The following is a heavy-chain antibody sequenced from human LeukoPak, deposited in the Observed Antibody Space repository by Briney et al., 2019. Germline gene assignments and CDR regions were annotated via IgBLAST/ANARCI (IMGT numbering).Heavy chain of an antibody. CDR3: AKDGRYTYYYYFDY. CDR1: GFTFSSYA. V-gene: IGHV3-23*01. J-gene: IGHJ4*02. CDR2: ISNSGGST. D-gene: IGHD5-18*01. Sequence: GASLRLSCAASGFTFSSYAMSWVRQAPGKGLEWVSSISNSGGSTYYADSVKGRFTISRDNSKNTLYLQMNSLRAEDTAVYYCAKDGRYTYYYYFDYWGRGTLVTVSS.